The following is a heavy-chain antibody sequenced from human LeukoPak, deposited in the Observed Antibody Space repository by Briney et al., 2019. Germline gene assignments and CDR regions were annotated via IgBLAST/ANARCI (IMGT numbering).Heavy chain of an antibody. CDR3: AKDLAYCGGDCYLRAFDY. D-gene: IGHD2-21*02. CDR2: ISGSGGST. Sequence: GGSLRLSCAASGFTFSSYAMSWVRQAPGKGLEWVSAISGSGGSTYYADSVKGRFTISRDNSKNTLYLQMNSLRAEDTAVYYCAKDLAYCGGDCYLRAFDYWGQGTLVTVSS. CDR1: GFTFSSYA. V-gene: IGHV3-23*01. J-gene: IGHJ4*02.